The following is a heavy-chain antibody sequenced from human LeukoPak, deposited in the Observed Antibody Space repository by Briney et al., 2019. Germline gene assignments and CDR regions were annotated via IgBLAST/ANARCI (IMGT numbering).Heavy chain of an antibody. J-gene: IGHJ3*02. D-gene: IGHD3-22*01. CDR2: IIPIFGTA. CDR3: ARLYDSSGYYRDRGAFDI. Sequence: SVTVSCKASGGTFSSYAISWVRQAPGQGLEWMGGIIPIFGTANYAQKFQGRVTITADKSTSTAYMELSSLRSEDTAVYYCARLYDSSGYYRDRGAFDIWGQGTMVTVSS. CDR1: GGTFSSYA. V-gene: IGHV1-69*06.